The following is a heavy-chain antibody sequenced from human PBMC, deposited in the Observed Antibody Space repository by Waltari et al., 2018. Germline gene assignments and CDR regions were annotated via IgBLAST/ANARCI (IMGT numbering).Heavy chain of an antibody. CDR2: ISSSGSTI. D-gene: IGHD3-16*01. CDR3: ARVPGLGYFDY. CDR1: GFTFSSYE. J-gene: IGHJ4*02. Sequence: EVQLVESGGGLVQPGGSLRLSCAASGFTFSSYEMNCVRQAPGKGLEWVSYISSSGSTIYYADSVKGRFTISRDNAKNSLYLQMNSLRAEDTAVYYCARVPGLGYFDYWGQGTLVTVSS. V-gene: IGHV3-48*03.